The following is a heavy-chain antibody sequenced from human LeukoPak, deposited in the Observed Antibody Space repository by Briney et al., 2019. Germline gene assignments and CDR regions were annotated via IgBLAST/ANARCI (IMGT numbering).Heavy chain of an antibody. CDR3: SSSLSSGWYDW. CDR1: GFTFRNAW. V-gene: IGHV3-66*01. CDR2: INGGGNT. J-gene: IGHJ4*02. Sequence: GGSLRLSCAASGFTFRNAWMSWVRQAPGKGLEWVSVINGGGNTYYADSVKGRFIISRDNPKNTVYLQMNRLRVEDTAVYYCSSSLSSGWYDWWGQGTLVTVSP. D-gene: IGHD6-19*01.